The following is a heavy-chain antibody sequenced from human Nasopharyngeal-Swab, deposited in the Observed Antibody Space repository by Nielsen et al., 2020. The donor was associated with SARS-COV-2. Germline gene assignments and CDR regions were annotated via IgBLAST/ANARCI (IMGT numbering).Heavy chain of an antibody. CDR1: GYTLTGYY. V-gene: IGHV1-2*02. CDR2: INPHSRGT. J-gene: IGHJ4*02. D-gene: IGHD4-17*01. CDR3: ARDDYGDYGYFGH. Sequence: ASLKASCKASGYTLTGYYMHWVRQAPGQGLEWMGWINPHSRGTKYAQKFQGRVTMTSDTSINTAYMELRRLRSDDTAVYYCARDDYGDYGYFGHWGQGTLVTVSS.